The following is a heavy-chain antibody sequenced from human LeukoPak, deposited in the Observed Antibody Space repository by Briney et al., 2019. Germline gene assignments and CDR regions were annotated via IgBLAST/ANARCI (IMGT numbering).Heavy chain of an antibody. CDR3: ARDRITMVRGVNNNWFDP. V-gene: IGHV1-2*02. CDR2: INPNSGGT. J-gene: IGHJ5*02. CDR1: GYTFTSHG. Sequence: GASVKVSCKASGYTFTSHGISWVRQAPGQGLEWMGWINPNSGGTNYAQKFQGRVTMTRDTSISTAYMELSRLRSDDTAVYYCARDRITMVRGVNNNWFDPWGQGTLVTVSS. D-gene: IGHD3-10*01.